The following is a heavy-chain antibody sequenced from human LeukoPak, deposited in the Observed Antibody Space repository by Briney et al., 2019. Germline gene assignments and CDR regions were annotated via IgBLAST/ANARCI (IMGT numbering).Heavy chain of an antibody. D-gene: IGHD4-17*01. J-gene: IGHJ4*02. CDR2: IIPIFGTA. Sequence: SVKVSCKASGGTFSSYAISWVRQAPGQGLELMGGIIPIFGTANYAQKFQGRVTITADESTSTAYMELSSLRSEDTAVYYCARDSTERGPFDYWGQGTLVTVSS. CDR1: GGTFSSYA. CDR3: ARDSTERGPFDY. V-gene: IGHV1-69*13.